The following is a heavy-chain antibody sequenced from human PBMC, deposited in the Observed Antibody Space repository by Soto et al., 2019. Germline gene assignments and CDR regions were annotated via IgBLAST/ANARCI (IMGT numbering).Heavy chain of an antibody. Sequence: ASVKVSCKASGYTFTSNDINWVRQATGQGLEWMGWMNPNSGNTGYAQKFQGRVTMTRNTSISTAYMELSSLRSEDTAVYYCARSSYSSSWYYYYYYMDVWGKGTTVTVSS. CDR2: MNPNSGNT. J-gene: IGHJ6*03. CDR3: ARSSYSSSWYYYYYYMDV. V-gene: IGHV1-8*02. CDR1: GYTFTSND. D-gene: IGHD6-13*01.